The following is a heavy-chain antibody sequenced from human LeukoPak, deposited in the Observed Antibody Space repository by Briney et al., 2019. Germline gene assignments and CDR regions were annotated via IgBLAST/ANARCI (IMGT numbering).Heavy chain of an antibody. D-gene: IGHD3-9*01. CDR3: ARAGGVYYDILTGCSHRYYFDY. CDR1: GGSFSGYY. V-gene: IGHV4-34*01. J-gene: IGHJ4*02. Sequence: SETLSLTCAVYGGSFSGYYWSWIRQPPGKGLEWIGEINHSGSTNYNPSLKSRVTISVDTSKNQFSLKLSSVTAADTAVYYCARAGGVYYDILTGCSHRYYFDYWGQGTLVTVSS. CDR2: INHSGST.